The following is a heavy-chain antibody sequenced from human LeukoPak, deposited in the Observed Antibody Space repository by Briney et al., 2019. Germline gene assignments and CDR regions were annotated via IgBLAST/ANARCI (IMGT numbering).Heavy chain of an antibody. Sequence: ASVKVSCKASGYTFTSYAVIWVRQVPGQGLEWMGWISGYNGNTKSSQSLQDRVIMTTNTSTRTAYMELRSLRPDDTAVYYCARVYLGIYYDGSPSPFDYWGQGTLVTVSS. J-gene: IGHJ4*02. CDR2: ISGYNGNT. CDR3: ARVYLGIYYDGSPSPFDY. V-gene: IGHV1-18*01. D-gene: IGHD3-22*01. CDR1: GYTFTSYA.